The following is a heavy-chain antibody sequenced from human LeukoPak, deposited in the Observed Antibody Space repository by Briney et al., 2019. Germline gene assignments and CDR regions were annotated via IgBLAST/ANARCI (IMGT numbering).Heavy chain of an antibody. CDR1: GGSISNYY. Sequence: SETLSLTCTVSGGSISNYYWSWIRQPAGKGLEWIGSIYYSGSTYYNPSLKSRVTISVDTSKNQFSLKLSSVTAADTAVYYCARSTVVTRGWFDPWGQGTLVTVSS. V-gene: IGHV4-59*05. D-gene: IGHD4-23*01. CDR3: ARSTVVTRGWFDP. J-gene: IGHJ5*02. CDR2: IYYSGST.